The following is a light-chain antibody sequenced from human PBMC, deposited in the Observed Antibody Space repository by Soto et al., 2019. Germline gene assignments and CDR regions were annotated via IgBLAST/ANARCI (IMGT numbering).Light chain of an antibody. CDR1: QSVSSSY. Sequence: ELVLTQSPGTLSLSPGERATLSCRASQSVSSSYLAWYQQKPGQAPRLLIYGASSSATGIPDRFSGSRSGTDFTLTISTLEPADLAVYYGQQYCCSRWTSGRGTKVEVK. V-gene: IGKV3-20*01. CDR3: QQYCCSRWT. CDR2: GAS. J-gene: IGKJ1*01.